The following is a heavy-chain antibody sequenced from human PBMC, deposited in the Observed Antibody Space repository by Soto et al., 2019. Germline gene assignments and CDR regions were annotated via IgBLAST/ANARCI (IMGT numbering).Heavy chain of an antibody. CDR2: INPNSGCT. Sequence: VQLVQSGAEVKKPGASVKVSCKASGYTFTAYSIHWVRQAPGQGLEWMGWINPNSGCTKYAQKSQGRVTMTRDTSISTAYMELSWLTSDDTAVFYCARDWNYGMDVWGQGTTVTVSS. D-gene: IGHD1-1*01. CDR1: GYTFTAYS. CDR3: ARDWNYGMDV. J-gene: IGHJ6*02. V-gene: IGHV1-2*02.